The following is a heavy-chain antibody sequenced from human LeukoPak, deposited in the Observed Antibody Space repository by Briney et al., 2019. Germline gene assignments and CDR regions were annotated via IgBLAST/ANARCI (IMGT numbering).Heavy chain of an antibody. CDR3: ANAPRAARRYYMDV. Sequence: PGGSLRLSCAASGFTFSSYAMSWVRQAPGKGLEWVSAISGSGGSTYYADSVKGRFTISRDNSKNTLYLQMNSLRAEDTAVYYCANAPRAARRYYMDVWGKGTTVTVSS. CDR2: ISGSGGST. J-gene: IGHJ6*03. V-gene: IGHV3-23*01. D-gene: IGHD6-6*01. CDR1: GFTFSSYA.